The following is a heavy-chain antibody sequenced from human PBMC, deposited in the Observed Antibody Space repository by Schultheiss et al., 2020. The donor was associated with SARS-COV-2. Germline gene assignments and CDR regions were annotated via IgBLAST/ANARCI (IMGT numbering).Heavy chain of an antibody. V-gene: IGHV4-34*01. Sequence: SQTLSLTCAVYGGSFSGYYWSWIRQPPGKGLEWIGEINHSGSTNYSPSLQSRVAISVDTSKNQFSLKLSSVTAADTAVYYCARGDGLGFDYWGQGTLVTVSS. CDR2: INHSGST. D-gene: IGHD3/OR15-3a*01. CDR1: GGSFSGYY. CDR3: ARGDGLGFDY. J-gene: IGHJ4*02.